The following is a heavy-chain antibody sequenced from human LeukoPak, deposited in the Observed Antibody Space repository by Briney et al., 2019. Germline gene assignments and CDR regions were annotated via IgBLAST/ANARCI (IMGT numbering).Heavy chain of an antibody. V-gene: IGHV4-39*01. J-gene: IGHJ4*02. CDR3: ARGRSSRRITMIVVVPSWDY. CDR2: IYYSGST. Sequence: SETLSLTCTVSGGSISSSSYYWGWIRQPPGTGLEWIGSIYYSGSTYYNPSLKSRVTISVDTSKNQFSLKLSSVTAADTAVYYCARGRSSRRITMIVVVPSWDYWGQGTLVTVSS. CDR1: GGSISSSSYY. D-gene: IGHD3-22*01.